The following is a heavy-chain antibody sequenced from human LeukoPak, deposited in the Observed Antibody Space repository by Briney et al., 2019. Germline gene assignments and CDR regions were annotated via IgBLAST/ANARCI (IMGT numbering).Heavy chain of an antibody. J-gene: IGHJ3*02. CDR3: ARGVGYCSSTSCWKDAFDI. V-gene: IGHV4-34*01. CDR1: GGSFSGYY. CDR2: INHSGST. D-gene: IGHD2-2*01. Sequence: SETLSLTCAVYGGSFSGYYWSWIRQPPGKGLEWIGGINHSGSTNYNPSLKSRVTISVDTSKNQFSLKLSSVTAADTAVYYCARGVGYCSSTSCWKDAFDIWGQGTMVTVSS.